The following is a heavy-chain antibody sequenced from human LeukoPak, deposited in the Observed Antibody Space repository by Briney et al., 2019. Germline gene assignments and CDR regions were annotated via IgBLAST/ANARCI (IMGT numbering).Heavy chain of an antibody. V-gene: IGHV3-7*01. CDR2: IKGDGSDR. J-gene: IGHJ3*02. D-gene: IGHD3-22*01. CDR3: ARYYYDDSGYSEYAFDI. Sequence: PGGSLRLSCAASGFTFSRYWMTWVRQAPGKGPEWVANIKGDGSDRYYVDSVKGRFTISRDNAQNSMYLQMDSLRVEDTAVYYCARYYYDDSGYSEYAFDIWGQGTMVTVSS. CDR1: GFTFSRYW.